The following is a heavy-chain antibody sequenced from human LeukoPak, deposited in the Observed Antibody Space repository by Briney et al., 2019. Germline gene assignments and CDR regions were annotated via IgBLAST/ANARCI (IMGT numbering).Heavy chain of an antibody. V-gene: IGHV4-59*08. J-gene: IGHJ5*02. CDR1: GGSISSYY. D-gene: IGHD3-22*01. Sequence: SETLSPTCTVSGGSISSYYWSWIRQPPGKGLEWIGYIYYSGSTNYNPSLKSRVTISVDTSKNQFSLKLSSVTAADTAVYYCARHAGYYDSSGYYHPWGQGTLVTVSS. CDR2: IYYSGST. CDR3: ARHAGYYDSSGYYHP.